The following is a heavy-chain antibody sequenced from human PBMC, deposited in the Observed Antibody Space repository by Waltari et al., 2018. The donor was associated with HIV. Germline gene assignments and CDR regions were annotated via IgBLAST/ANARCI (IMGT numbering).Heavy chain of an antibody. J-gene: IGHJ5*02. V-gene: IGHV1-2*02. CDR1: GYTFTGHY. Sequence: QVQLVQSGAEVKKPGASVKVSCKASGYTFTGHYMHWVRQAPGQGLEWMGWINPNSGGTNYAQKFQGRVTMTRDTSISTAYMELSRLRSDDTAVYYCARDTPDAYYYDTSGYWSWGQGTLVTVSS. CDR3: ARDTPDAYYYDTSGYWS. D-gene: IGHD3-22*01. CDR2: INPNSGGT.